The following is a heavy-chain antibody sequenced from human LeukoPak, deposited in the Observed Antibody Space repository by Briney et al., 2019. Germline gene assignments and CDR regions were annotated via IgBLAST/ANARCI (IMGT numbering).Heavy chain of an antibody. CDR3: ARDAGYCSSSSCHNWFDP. CDR1: GGSISNNY. CDR2: FYYIGST. V-gene: IGHV4-59*01. D-gene: IGHD2-2*01. Sequence: SETLSLTCTVSGGSISNNYWSWIRQPPGKGLEWIGYFYYIGSTNYNPSLNNRVTISVDTSKNQLSLKLSSVTAADTAIYYCARDAGYCSSSSCHNWFDPWGQGTLVTVSS. J-gene: IGHJ5*02.